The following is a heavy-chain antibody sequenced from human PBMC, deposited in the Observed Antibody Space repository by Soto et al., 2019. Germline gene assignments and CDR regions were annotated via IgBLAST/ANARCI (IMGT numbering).Heavy chain of an antibody. V-gene: IGHV3-30*18. CDR1: GFTFSSYG. J-gene: IGHJ3*01. CDR3: AKRFSQCSGGSCGAFDV. D-gene: IGHD2-15*01. Sequence: GGSLRLSCAASGFTFSSYGMHWVRQAPGKGLEWVAVISYDGSNKYYADSVKGRFTISRDNSKNTLYMEMNSLRAEDTAVYYCAKRFSQCSGGSCGAFDVWGQGTLVTVSS. CDR2: ISYDGSNK.